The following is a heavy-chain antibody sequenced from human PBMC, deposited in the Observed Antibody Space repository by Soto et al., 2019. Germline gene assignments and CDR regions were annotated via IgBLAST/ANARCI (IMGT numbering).Heavy chain of an antibody. Sequence: QVHLQQWGAGLLKPSETLSLTCAAYGGSFSGYYWSWIRQPPGKGLEWIGEINQSGSTNYNASLMRRVXXSXDXXKYQVYRRLSSVTAADPAVYYCTSWQWLVHIGFDPWGQGTLVTVSS. CDR1: GGSFSGYY. CDR3: TSWQWLVHIGFDP. V-gene: IGHV4-34*01. D-gene: IGHD6-19*01. CDR2: INQSGST. J-gene: IGHJ5*02.